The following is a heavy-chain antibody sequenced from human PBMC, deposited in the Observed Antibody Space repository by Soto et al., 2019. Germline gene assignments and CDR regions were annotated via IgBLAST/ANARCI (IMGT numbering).Heavy chain of an antibody. J-gene: IGHJ4*02. CDR2: ISSSSSTI. CDR1: GFTFSSYS. D-gene: IGHD4-17*01. CDR3: AVSYGDYHDPFDY. V-gene: IGHV3-48*01. Sequence: ESGGGLVQPGGSLRLSCAASGFTFSSYSMNWVRQAPGKGLEWVSYISSSSSTIYYADSVKGRFTISRDNAKNSLYLQMNSLRAEDTAVYYCAVSYGDYHDPFDYWGQGTLVTVSS.